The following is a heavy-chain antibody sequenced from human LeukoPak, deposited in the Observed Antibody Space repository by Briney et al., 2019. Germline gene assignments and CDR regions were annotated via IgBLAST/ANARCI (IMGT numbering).Heavy chain of an antibody. D-gene: IGHD3-22*01. CDR3: AREGPDYYDGSGYYYANWFDP. Sequence: PSETLSLTCTVSGGSISSYYWSWIRQPPGKGLEWIGYIYYSGSTNYNPSLKSRVTISVDTSKNQFSLKLSSVTAADTAVYYCAREGPDYYDGSGYYYANWFDPWGQGTLVTVSS. V-gene: IGHV4-59*12. CDR2: IYYSGST. J-gene: IGHJ5*02. CDR1: GGSISSYY.